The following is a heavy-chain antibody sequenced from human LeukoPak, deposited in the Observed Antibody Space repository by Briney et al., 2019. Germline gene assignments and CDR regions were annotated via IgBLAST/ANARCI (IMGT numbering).Heavy chain of an antibody. D-gene: IGHD6-19*01. Sequence: TGGSLRLSCATSGFTSSSYAMSWVRQAPGKGLEWVSGISGSGGRKYYADSVKGRFTIPRDDSKNTLYLQMNSLRADDTAVYYCTKDAVTALAGYYYYMDVWGKETMVTVSS. CDR3: TKDAVTALAGYYYYMDV. J-gene: IGHJ6*03. V-gene: IGHV3-23*01. CDR2: ISGSGGRK. CDR1: GFTSSSYA.